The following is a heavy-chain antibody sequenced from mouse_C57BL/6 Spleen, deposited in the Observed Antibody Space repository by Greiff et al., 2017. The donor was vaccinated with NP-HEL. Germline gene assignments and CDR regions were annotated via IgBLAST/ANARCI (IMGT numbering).Heavy chain of an antibody. CDR1: GFSFNTYA. CDR2: IRSKSNNYAT. D-gene: IGHD2-4*01. Sequence: EVKVVESGGGLVQPKGSLKLSCAASGFSFNTYAMNWVRQAPGKGLEWVARIRSKSNNYATYYADSVKDRFTISRDDSESMLYLQMNNLKTEDTAMYYCVRDYDYDLYYPMDYWGQGTSVTVSS. CDR3: VRDYDYDLYYPMDY. V-gene: IGHV10-1*01. J-gene: IGHJ4*01.